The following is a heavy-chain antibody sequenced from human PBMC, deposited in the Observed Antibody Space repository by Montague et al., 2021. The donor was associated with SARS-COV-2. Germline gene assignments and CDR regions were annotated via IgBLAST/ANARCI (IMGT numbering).Heavy chain of an antibody. CDR1: GGSNSRYY. Sequence: SETLSLTCTVSGGSNSRYYWSWIRQPPEKGLEWIGYVSDSGSDYNPSLKSRVSISVDTSKKLLSLSLSSVTAADTAIYYCARHRKDYDILTGYSTSFYYDMDVWGQGTTVTVSS. CDR3: ARHRKDYDILTGYSTSFYYDMDV. V-gene: IGHV4-59*08. CDR2: VSDSGS. D-gene: IGHD3-9*01. J-gene: IGHJ6*02.